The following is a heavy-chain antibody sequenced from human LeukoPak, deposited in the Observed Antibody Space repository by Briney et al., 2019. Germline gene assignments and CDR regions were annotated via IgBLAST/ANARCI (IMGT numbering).Heavy chain of an antibody. D-gene: IGHD2-2*01. V-gene: IGHV3-66*01. CDR1: GFTVSSNY. CDR3: ARAGSTIPYFDY. CDR2: IYSGGST. J-gene: IGHJ4*02. Sequence: GGSLRLSCAASGFTVSSNYMSWVRQAPGKGLEWVSVIYSGGSTYYADSVKGRFTISRDNSKITLYLQMNSLRAEDTAVYYCARAGSTIPYFDYWGQGTLVTVSS.